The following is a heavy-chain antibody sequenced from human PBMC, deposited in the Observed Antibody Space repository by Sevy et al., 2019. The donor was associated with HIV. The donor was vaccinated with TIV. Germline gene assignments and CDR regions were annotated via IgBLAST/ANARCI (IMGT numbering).Heavy chain of an antibody. CDR2: ISYDGSNK. D-gene: IGHD2-15*01. CDR3: AREASPYCSGGSCYFGY. Sequence: GGSLRLSCAASGFTFSSYAMHWVRQAPGKGLEWVAVISYDGSNKYYADSVKGRFTISRDNSKNTLDLQMNSLRAEETAVYYCAREASPYCSGGSCYFGYWGQGTLVTVSS. V-gene: IGHV3-30-3*01. J-gene: IGHJ4*02. CDR1: GFTFSSYA.